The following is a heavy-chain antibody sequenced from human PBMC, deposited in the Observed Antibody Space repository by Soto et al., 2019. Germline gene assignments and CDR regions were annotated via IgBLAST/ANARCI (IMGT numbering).Heavy chain of an antibody. CDR1: GFTFSSYA. CDR3: AKVDFPYSSGWYAVRYYYYGMDV. V-gene: IGHV3-23*01. D-gene: IGHD6-19*01. Sequence: PGGSLRLSCAASGFTFSSYAMSWVRQAPGKGLEWVSAISGSGGSTYYADSVKGRFTISRDNSKNTLYLQMNSLRAEDTAVYYCAKVDFPYSSGWYAVRYYYYGMDVWGQGTTVTVSS. CDR2: ISGSGGST. J-gene: IGHJ6*02.